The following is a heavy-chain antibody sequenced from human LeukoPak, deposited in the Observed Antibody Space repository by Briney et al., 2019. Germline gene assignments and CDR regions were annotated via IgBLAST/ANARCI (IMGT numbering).Heavy chain of an antibody. CDR3: ARSRRRELLGTYFDY. Sequence: PGGSLRLSCAASGFTFSSYAMSWVRQAPGKGLEWVSAISGSGGSTYYADSVKGRFTISRDNSKNTLYLQMNSLRAEDTAVYYCARSRRRELLGTYFDYWGQGILVTVSS. CDR1: GFTFSSYA. V-gene: IGHV3-23*01. D-gene: IGHD1-26*01. J-gene: IGHJ4*02. CDR2: ISGSGGST.